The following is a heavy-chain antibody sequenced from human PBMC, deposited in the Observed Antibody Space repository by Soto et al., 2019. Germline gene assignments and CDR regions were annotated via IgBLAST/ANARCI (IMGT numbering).Heavy chain of an antibody. D-gene: IGHD2-15*01. CDR1: GFTFSSYA. J-gene: IGHJ4*02. V-gene: IGHV3-23*01. Sequence: PGGSLRLSCAASGFTFSSYAMSWVRQAPGKGLEWVSAISGSGGSTYYADSVKGRFTISRDNSKNTLYLQMNSLRAEDTAVYYCAKVYCSGGSCYVIRSYYFDYWGQGTLVTVSS. CDR3: AKVYCSGGSCYVIRSYYFDY. CDR2: ISGSGGST.